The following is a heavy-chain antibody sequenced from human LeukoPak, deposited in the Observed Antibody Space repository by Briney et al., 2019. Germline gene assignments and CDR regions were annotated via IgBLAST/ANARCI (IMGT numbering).Heavy chain of an antibody. Sequence: SETLSLTCSVFGGSVSGYYWTWVRQPPGKGLEWIGYIYYSGSTYYNPSLKSRVTISVDTSKNQFSLKLSSVTAADTAVYYCARGSSSGYRDAFDIWGQGTMVTVSS. J-gene: IGHJ3*02. CDR2: IYYSGST. V-gene: IGHV4-59*02. D-gene: IGHD3-22*01. CDR3: ARGSSSGYRDAFDI. CDR1: GGSVSGYY.